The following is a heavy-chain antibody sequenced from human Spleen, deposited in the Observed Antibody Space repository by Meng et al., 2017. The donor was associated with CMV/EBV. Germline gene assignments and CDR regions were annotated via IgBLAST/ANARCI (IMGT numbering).Heavy chain of an antibody. CDR1: GFTFSSYW. Sequence: SLKISCAASGFTFSSYWMSWVRQAPGKGLEWVANIKQDGSEKYYVDSVKGRFTISRDNSKNTLYLQMNSLRPEDTAVYYCARVFYYYDSSGYYGDNYYGMDVWGQGTTVTVSS. D-gene: IGHD3-22*01. CDR2: IKQDGSEK. J-gene: IGHJ6*02. V-gene: IGHV3-7*04. CDR3: ARVFYYYDSSGYYGDNYYGMDV.